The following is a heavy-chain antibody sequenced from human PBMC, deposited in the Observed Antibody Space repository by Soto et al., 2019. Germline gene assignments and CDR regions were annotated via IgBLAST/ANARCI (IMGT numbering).Heavy chain of an antibody. CDR2: IYYSGST. CDR3: ALSVFP. Sequence: QVQLQESGPGLVKPSQTLSLTCTVSGGSISSGGYYWTWIRQHPGKGLEWIGYIYYSGSTYYNPPLQCRVTISVDPSKYLFSLKLSSGTAAETAVYYCALSVFPWGQGTLVTVSS. V-gene: IGHV4-31*03. CDR1: GGSISSGGYY. J-gene: IGHJ5*02.